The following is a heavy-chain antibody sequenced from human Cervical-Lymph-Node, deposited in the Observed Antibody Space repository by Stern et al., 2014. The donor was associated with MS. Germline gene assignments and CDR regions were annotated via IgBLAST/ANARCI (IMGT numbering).Heavy chain of an antibody. D-gene: IGHD6-6*01. CDR3: ATWGAGSSPPLFY. Sequence: VQLVESGSELKKPGASVKVSCKASGYNLTTYAINWVRQAPGQGLEWMGWINTKTGNPPFAQGFTGRFVFSLDTSINTAYLQISSLKAEDSAVYYCATWGAGSSPPLFYWGQGTLVTVSS. V-gene: IGHV7-4-1*02. CDR2: INTKTGNP. J-gene: IGHJ4*02. CDR1: GYNLTTYA.